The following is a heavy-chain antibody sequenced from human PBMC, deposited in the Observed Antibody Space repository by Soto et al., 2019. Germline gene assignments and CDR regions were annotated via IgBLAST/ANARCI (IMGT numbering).Heavy chain of an antibody. CDR1: GVSVTSYT. Sequence: KSSETLSLTCIASGVSVTSYTWSWVRQPANKGLEWIGRVFSSVSATYNPSLKSRVSISMDTAENRISLKLDSVTAADAGVYFCARDGMTTGDTWGPGTLVTVSS. V-gene: IGHV4-4*07. D-gene: IGHD2-21*02. CDR3: ARDGMTTGDT. CDR2: VFSSVSA. J-gene: IGHJ4*02.